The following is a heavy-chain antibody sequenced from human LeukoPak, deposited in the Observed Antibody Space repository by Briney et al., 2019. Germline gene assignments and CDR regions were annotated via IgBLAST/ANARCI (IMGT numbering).Heavy chain of an antibody. CDR3: TKDSVAMATTSDY. Sequence: PGGSLRLSCAASGFTFHDYAMHWVRQAPGKGLEWVSGISWNSGIIGYADSVKGRFTTSRDNAKNSLYLQMNSLRPEDTALYYCTKDSVAMATTSDYWGQGTLVTVSS. V-gene: IGHV3-9*01. CDR1: GFTFHDYA. J-gene: IGHJ4*02. CDR2: ISWNSGII. D-gene: IGHD5-18*01.